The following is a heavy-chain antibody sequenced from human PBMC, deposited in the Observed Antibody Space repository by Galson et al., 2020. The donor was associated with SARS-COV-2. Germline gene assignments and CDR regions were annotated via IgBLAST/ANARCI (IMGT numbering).Heavy chain of an antibody. CDR2: ISWNSGSI. CDR3: AKYGAGSGWGYYFDY. J-gene: IGHJ4*02. CDR1: GFTFDDYA. Sequence: GGSLRLSCAASGFTFDDYAMHWARHAPGKGLEWVSGISWNSGSIGYADSVKGRFTISRDNAKNSLYLQMNSLRAEDTALYYCAKYGAGSGWGYYFDYWGQGTLVTVSS. D-gene: IGHD6-19*01. V-gene: IGHV3-9*01.